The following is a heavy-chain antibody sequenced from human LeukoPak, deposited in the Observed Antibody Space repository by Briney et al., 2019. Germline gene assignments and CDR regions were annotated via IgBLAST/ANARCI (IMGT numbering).Heavy chain of an antibody. CDR1: GYTLTELS. D-gene: IGHD3-3*01. Sequence: GASVKVSCKVSGYTLTELSMHWVRQAPGKGLEWMGGFDPEDGETIYAQKFQGRVTMTEDTSTDTAYMELSSLRSEDTAVYYCASFMPRHDFWSGYYRDYWGQGTLVTVSS. V-gene: IGHV1-24*01. J-gene: IGHJ4*02. CDR3: ASFMPRHDFWSGYYRDY. CDR2: FDPEDGET.